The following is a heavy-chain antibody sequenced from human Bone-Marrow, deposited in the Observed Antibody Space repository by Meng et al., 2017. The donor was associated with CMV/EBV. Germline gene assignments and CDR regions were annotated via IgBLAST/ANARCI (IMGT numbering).Heavy chain of an antibody. CDR2: IYYSGST. CDR3: ARDLYYGSGLVY. Sequence: SETLSLTCTVSGGSVNSGSYYWSWIRKPPGKGLEWIGRIYYSGSTKYSPSLKSRVTISVDMSKNQFSLRLSSVTAADTAVYFCARDLYYGSGLVYWGRGPLVPVYS. D-gene: IGHD3-10*01. J-gene: IGHJ4*02. CDR1: GGSVNSGSYY. V-gene: IGHV4-61*01.